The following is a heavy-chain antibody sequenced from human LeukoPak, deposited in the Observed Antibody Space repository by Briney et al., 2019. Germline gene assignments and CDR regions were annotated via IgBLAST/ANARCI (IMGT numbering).Heavy chain of an antibody. Sequence: GGSLRLSCAASGFIFSSYGMHWVRQAPGKGLEWVAFIRYDGINKYYADSVKGRFTISRDNSKNTLYLQMNSLRAEDTAVYYCAKPARADYADYWGQGTLVTVSS. V-gene: IGHV3-30*02. CDR2: IRYDGINK. CDR1: GFIFSSYG. J-gene: IGHJ4*02. CDR3: AKPARADYADY.